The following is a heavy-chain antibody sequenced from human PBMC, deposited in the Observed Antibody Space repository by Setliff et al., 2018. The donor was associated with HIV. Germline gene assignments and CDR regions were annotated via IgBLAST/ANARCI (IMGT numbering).Heavy chain of an antibody. V-gene: IGHV1-69*05. CDR3: ARETYYGSGSYLPTEYYYYYMDV. Sequence: SVKVSCKASGGTFGSYAISWVRQAPGQGLEWLGGNIPMFGTVSYAQKFQGRVTITTDESTSTAYMDLSSLRYEDTAVYYCARETYYGSGSYLPTEYYYYYMDVWGKGTTVTVSS. CDR1: GGTFGSYA. J-gene: IGHJ6*03. CDR2: NIPMFGTV. D-gene: IGHD3-10*01.